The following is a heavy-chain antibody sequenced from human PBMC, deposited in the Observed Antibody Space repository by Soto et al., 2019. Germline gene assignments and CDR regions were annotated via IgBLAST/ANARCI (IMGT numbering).Heavy chain of an antibody. D-gene: IGHD6-19*01. CDR2: IGNNAVNT. CDR1: GFTFAGYT. V-gene: IGHV3-23*01. CDR3: ARFRGEKYGSAWYDVFDI. Sequence: EVQLLESGGGLVQPGGSLRLSCVASGFTFAGYTMSWVRQAPGKGLEWVSTIGNNAVNTVYADSVKGRFTISRDNSQNTLFLQMNSQRAEDTAIYYRARFRGEKYGSAWYDVFDIWGQGTMVTVSS. J-gene: IGHJ3*02.